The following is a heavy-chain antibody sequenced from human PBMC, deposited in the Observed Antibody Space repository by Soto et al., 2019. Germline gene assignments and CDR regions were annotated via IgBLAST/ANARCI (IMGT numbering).Heavy chain of an antibody. CDR1: GGSFSGYY. J-gene: IGHJ4*02. V-gene: IGHV4-34*01. D-gene: IGHD7-27*01. CDR3: ARRGTGVNYFDY. CDR2: INHSGST. Sequence: QVQLQQWGAGLLKPSETLSLTCAVYGGSFSGYYWSWIRQPPGKGLEWIGEINHSGSTNYNPSLNRRVTISVDTSKNQCSLKLSSVTAADTAVYYCARRGTGVNYFDYWGQGTLVTVSS.